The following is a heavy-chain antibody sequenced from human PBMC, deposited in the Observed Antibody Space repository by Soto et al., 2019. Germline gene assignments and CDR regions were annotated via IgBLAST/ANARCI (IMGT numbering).Heavy chain of an antibody. D-gene: IGHD3-22*01. J-gene: IGHJ4*02. Sequence: SVQVSCKGSGGTFSSYAISWVRQAPGQGLEWMGGIIPIFGTANYAQKFQGRVTITADKSTSTAYMELSSLRSEDTAVYYCARDPAYYYDSSGPVWGQGTLVTVSS. V-gene: IGHV1-69*06. CDR1: GGTFSSYA. CDR2: IIPIFGTA. CDR3: ARDPAYYYDSSGPV.